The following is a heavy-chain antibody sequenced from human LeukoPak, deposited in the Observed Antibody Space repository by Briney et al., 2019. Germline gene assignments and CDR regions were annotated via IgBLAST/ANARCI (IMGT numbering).Heavy chain of an antibody. CDR1: GGTFSSYA. J-gene: IGHJ4*02. Sequence: GASVKVSCKASGGTFSSYAISWVRQAPRQGLEWMGRIIPILGIANYAQKFQGRVTITADKSTSTAYMELSSLRSEDTAVYYCAREEQQLHNYYDSSGYYPTGYWGQGTLVTVSS. CDR3: AREEQQLHNYYDSSGYYPTGY. CDR2: IIPILGIA. D-gene: IGHD3-22*01. V-gene: IGHV1-69*04.